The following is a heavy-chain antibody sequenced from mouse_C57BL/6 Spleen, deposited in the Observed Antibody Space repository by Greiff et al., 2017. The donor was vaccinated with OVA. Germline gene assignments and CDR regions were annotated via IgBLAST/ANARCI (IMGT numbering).Heavy chain of an antibody. J-gene: IGHJ4*01. V-gene: IGHV1-82*01. CDR3: AREESYAMDY. CDR2: IYPGDGDT. Sequence: QVQLQQSGPELVKPGASVKISCKASGYAFSSSWMNWVKQRPGKGLERIGRIYPGDGDTNYNGKFKGKATLTADKSSSTAYMQLSSLTSEDSAVYFCAREESYAMDYWGQGTSVTVSS. CDR1: GYAFSSSW.